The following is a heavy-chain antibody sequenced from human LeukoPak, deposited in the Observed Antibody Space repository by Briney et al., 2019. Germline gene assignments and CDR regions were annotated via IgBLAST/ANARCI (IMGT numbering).Heavy chain of an antibody. D-gene: IGHD1-26*01. CDR1: GFTFSSYS. Sequence: GGSLGLSCAASGFTFSSYSMSWVRQAPGKGLEWVSLISGSGDTTNYADSVKGRFTISRDNSKNTLYLQMNGLGADDTAVYYCAKAFQRGWERDAFAFWGQGTLVTVSS. CDR2: ISGSGDTT. V-gene: IGHV3-23*01. CDR3: AKAFQRGWERDAFAF. J-gene: IGHJ3*01.